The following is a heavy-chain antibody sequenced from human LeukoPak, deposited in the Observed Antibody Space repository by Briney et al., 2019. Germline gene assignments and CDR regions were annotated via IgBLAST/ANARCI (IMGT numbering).Heavy chain of an antibody. CDR1: GFTFDDYA. CDR3: AKSRSVSSWYYFDY. CDR2: ISWNSGSI. J-gene: IGHJ4*02. Sequence: GGSLRLSCAASGFTFDDYAMHWVRQAPGKGLEWVSGISWNSGSIVYADSVKGRFTTSRDNAKNSLYLQMNSLRAEDTALYYCAKSRSVSSWYYFDYWGQGTLVTVSS. V-gene: IGHV3-9*01. D-gene: IGHD6-13*01.